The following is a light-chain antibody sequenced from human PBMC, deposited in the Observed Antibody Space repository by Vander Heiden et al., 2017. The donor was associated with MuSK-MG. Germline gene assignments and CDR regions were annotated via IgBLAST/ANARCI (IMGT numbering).Light chain of an antibody. CDR3: QQSDTTPRT. CDR2: DAS. CDR1: QSIDTY. Sequence: DIQMTQSPSSLSASTGDRVTITCLASQSIDTYLNWYQQRPGKAPNLLVYDASSLQSGVPSRFSGSGSGTDFSLTISSLQPEDFATYYCQQSDTTPRTFGQGTKVEI. V-gene: IGKV1-39*01. J-gene: IGKJ1*01.